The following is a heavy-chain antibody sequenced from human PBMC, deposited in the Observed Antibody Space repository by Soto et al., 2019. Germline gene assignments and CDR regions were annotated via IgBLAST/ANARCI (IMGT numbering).Heavy chain of an antibody. V-gene: IGHV5-10-1*01. J-gene: IGHJ6*02. CDR1: GYSFTSYW. CDR2: IDPSDSYT. CDR3: AREGSPRYYYDSSGYIYGMDV. D-gene: IGHD3-22*01. Sequence: PGESLKISCKGSGYSFTSYWISWVRQMPGKGLEWMGRIDPSDSYTNYSPSFQGHVTISADKSISTAYLQWSSLKASDTAMYYCAREGSPRYYYDSSGYIYGMDVWGQGTTVTVSS.